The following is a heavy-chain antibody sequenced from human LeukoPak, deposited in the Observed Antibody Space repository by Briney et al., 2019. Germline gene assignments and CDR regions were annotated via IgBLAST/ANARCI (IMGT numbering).Heavy chain of an antibody. CDR1: GFTFSSYS. V-gene: IGHV3-48*01. J-gene: IGHJ4*02. CDR2: ISGSSSTI. CDR3: ATPFDY. Sequence: GGSLRLSCAASGFTFSSYSMNWVRQAPGKGLEWVSYISGSSSTIYYADSVKGRFTISRDNAKNSLYLQMNSLRAEDTAVYYCATPFDYWGQGPLVTVSS.